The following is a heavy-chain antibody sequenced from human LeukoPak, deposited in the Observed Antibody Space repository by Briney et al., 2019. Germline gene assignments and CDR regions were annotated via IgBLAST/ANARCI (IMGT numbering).Heavy chain of an antibody. V-gene: IGHV3-23*01. CDR2: FSGSGGGT. Sequence: PGGSLRLSCAASGFSFSVYAMTWVRQAPGKGLEWVSTFSGSGGGTYYADSVKGRFTISRDNSKNTLYLQMNSLSPEDTALYYCAKAERRPRDGNNQPKPYSFAYWGQGTLVTVSS. J-gene: IGHJ4*02. CDR1: GFSFSVYA. D-gene: IGHD5-24*01. CDR3: AKAERRPRDGNNQPKPYSFAY.